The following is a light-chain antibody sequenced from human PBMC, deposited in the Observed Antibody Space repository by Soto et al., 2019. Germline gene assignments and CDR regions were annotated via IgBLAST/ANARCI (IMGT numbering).Light chain of an antibody. Sequence: EIVMTQYPATLSVSPGDRATLSCSASQSISSKVGWYQQITGQPPRLLFYGASTRATGIPARFSGSGSGTAFTLTIISLQSDDSAVYYCQQYNSWATITFGQGTRLEIK. J-gene: IGKJ5*01. CDR1: QSISSK. CDR2: GAS. CDR3: QQYNSWATIT. V-gene: IGKV3-15*01.